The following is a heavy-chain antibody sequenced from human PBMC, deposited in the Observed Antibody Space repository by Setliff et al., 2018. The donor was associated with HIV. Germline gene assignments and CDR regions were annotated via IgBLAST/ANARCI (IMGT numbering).Heavy chain of an antibody. V-gene: IGHV3-49*04. D-gene: IGHD2-21*01. CDR3: VRYCGADCSHSRGYMDV. J-gene: IGHJ6*03. Sequence: GGSLRLSCTASGFTFGDYAMSWVRQAPGKGLEWVGFITIKAYGGTTEYAASVKGRFTISRDESENSLYLQMNSLKTEDTAVYYCVRYCGADCSHSRGYMDVWGKGTTVTVSS. CDR2: ITIKAYGGTT. CDR1: GFTFGDYA.